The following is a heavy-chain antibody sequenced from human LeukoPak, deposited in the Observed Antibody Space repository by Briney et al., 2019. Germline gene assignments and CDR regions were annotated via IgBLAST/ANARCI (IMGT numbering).Heavy chain of an antibody. Sequence: GGSLRLSCAASGFTFSDHYMTWIRQAPGKGLEWVSYISGTSSTIYYADSVKGRFTISRDNTKKSLYLQMNSLRAEDTAVYYCARDPNRQGIDFWGQGTLVAVSP. J-gene: IGHJ4*02. V-gene: IGHV3-11*04. D-gene: IGHD1/OR15-1a*01. CDR2: ISGTSSTI. CDR1: GFTFSDHY. CDR3: ARDPNRQGIDF.